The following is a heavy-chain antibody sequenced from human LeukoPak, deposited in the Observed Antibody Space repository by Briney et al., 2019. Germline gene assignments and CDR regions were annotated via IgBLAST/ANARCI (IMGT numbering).Heavy chain of an antibody. CDR3: ARELGPGDHIVVVPAADLGMDV. CDR2: ISAYNGNT. Sequence: ASVTVSCKASGYTFTSYGISWARQAPGQGLEWMGWISAYNGNTNYAQKLQGRVTMTTDTSTSTAYMELRSLRSDDTAVYYCARELGPGDHIVVVPAADLGMDVWGQGTTVTVSS. D-gene: IGHD2-2*01. V-gene: IGHV1-18*01. CDR1: GYTFTSYG. J-gene: IGHJ6*02.